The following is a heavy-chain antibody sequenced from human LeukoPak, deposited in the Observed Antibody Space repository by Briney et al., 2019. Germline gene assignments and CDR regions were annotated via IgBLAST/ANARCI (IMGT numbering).Heavy chain of an antibody. D-gene: IGHD2-21*02. V-gene: IGHV3-23*01. Sequence: TGGSLRLSCAASGFTFSSYAMSWVRQAPGKGLEWVSAISGSGGSTYYADSVKGRFTISRANSKNTLYLQMNSLRAEDTAVYYCAKTARRSRYYFDYWGQGTLVTVSS. CDR2: ISGSGGST. CDR3: AKTARRSRYYFDY. CDR1: GFTFSSYA. J-gene: IGHJ4*02.